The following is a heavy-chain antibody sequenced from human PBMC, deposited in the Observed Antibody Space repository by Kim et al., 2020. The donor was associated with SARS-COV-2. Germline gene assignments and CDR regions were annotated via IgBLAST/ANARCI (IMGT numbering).Heavy chain of an antibody. D-gene: IGHD5-18*01. Sequence: SVRGRFTISRDNAKNSLYLQMNSLRAEDTAVYYCARGSDTAMVNREFDYWGQGTLVTVSS. J-gene: IGHJ4*02. V-gene: IGHV3-21*01. CDR3: ARGSDTAMVNREFDY.